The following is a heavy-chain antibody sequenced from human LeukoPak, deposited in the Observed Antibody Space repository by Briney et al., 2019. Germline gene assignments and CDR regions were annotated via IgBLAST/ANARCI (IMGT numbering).Heavy chain of an antibody. D-gene: IGHD6-13*01. J-gene: IGHJ3*02. V-gene: IGHV4-59*08. CDR2: IYYSGST. CDR1: GGSISSYY. Sequence: SETLSLTCTVSGGSISSYYWSWLRQPPGKGLEWIGYIYYSGSTNYNPSLKSRVTISVDTSKNQFSLKLSSVTAADTAVYYCATGIAAAGWDAFDIWGQGTMVTASS. CDR3: ATGIAAAGWDAFDI.